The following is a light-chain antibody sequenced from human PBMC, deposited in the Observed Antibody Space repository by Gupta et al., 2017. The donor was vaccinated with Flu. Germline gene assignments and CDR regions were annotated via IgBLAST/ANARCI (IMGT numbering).Light chain of an antibody. J-gene: IGKJ4*01. CDR1: QSVSSSY. Sequence: EIVLTQSPGTLSLSPGERATLSCRASQSVSSSYLAWYQQKPGQAPRLLIYGASSRATGIPDRVSGSGSGTDFTLTISRLEPEDFAGYYCQPPGLTFGGGTKVEIK. CDR2: GAS. CDR3: QPPGLT. V-gene: IGKV3-20*01.